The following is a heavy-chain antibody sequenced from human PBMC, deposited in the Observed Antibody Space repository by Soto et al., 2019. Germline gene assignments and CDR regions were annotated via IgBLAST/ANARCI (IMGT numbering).Heavy chain of an antibody. Sequence: SETLSLTCTVSGGSISSGGYYWNWIRQHPGKGLEWIGYIYYRGSSYYNPSLKSRVTISLDTPKNQLALRLSSVTAADTAVYYCARDRRGYDRSVFDNCGQGTPVTVSS. V-gene: IGHV4-31*03. CDR1: GGSISSGGYY. CDR3: ARDRRGYDRSVFDN. D-gene: IGHD3-22*01. CDR2: IYYRGSS. J-gene: IGHJ4*02.